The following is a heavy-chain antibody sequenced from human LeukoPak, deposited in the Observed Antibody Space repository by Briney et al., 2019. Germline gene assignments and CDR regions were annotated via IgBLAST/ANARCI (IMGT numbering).Heavy chain of an antibody. CDR3: ARDELRHSSSWYFDY. Sequence: PGGSLRLSCAASGFTFSSYAMHWVRQAPGEGLEWVAVISYDGSNKYYADSVKGRFTISRDNSKNTLYLQMNSLRAEDTAVYYCARDELRHSSSWYFDYWGQGTLVTVSS. V-gene: IGHV3-30-3*01. D-gene: IGHD6-13*01. J-gene: IGHJ4*02. CDR1: GFTFSSYA. CDR2: ISYDGSNK.